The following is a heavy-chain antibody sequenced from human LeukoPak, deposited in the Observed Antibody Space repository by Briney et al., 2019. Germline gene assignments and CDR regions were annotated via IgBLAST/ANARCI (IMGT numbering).Heavy chain of an antibody. Sequence: SETLSLTCTVSGGSISSFYWSWIRQPPGKGLEWIGYIYYSGSTNYNPSLKSRVTISVDTSKNQVSLKLSSVTAADTAVYYCARSKVPTYYYYYMDVWGKGTTVTVSS. CDR3: ARSKVPTYYYYYMDV. CDR2: IYYSGST. J-gene: IGHJ6*03. CDR1: GGSISSFY. D-gene: IGHD4/OR15-4a*01. V-gene: IGHV4-59*01.